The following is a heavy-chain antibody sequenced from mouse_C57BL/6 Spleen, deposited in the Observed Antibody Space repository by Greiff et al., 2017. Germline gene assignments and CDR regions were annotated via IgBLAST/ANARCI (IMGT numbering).Heavy chain of an antibody. J-gene: IGHJ2*01. Sequence: EVHLVESGGGLVKPGGSLKLSCAASGFTFSSYAMSWVRQTPEKRLEWVATISDGGSYTYYPDNVKGRFTISRDNAKNNLYLQMSHLKSEDTAMYYCARDRDYSNYFDYWGQGTTLTVSS. CDR3: ARDRDYSNYFDY. CDR1: GFTFSSYA. V-gene: IGHV5-4*01. D-gene: IGHD2-5*01. CDR2: ISDGGSYT.